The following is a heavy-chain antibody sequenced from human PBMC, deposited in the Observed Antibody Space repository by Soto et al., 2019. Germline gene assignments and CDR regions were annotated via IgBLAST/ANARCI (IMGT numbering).Heavy chain of an antibody. CDR3: ARWACSSTSCYYYGMDV. Sequence: SETLSLTCTVSGGSISSGGYYWSWIRQHPGKGLEWIGYIYYSGSTYYNPSLKSRVTISVDTSKNQFSLKLSSVTAADTAVYYCARWACSSTSCYYYGMDVWGQGTTVTVS. J-gene: IGHJ6*02. CDR1: GGSISSGGYY. V-gene: IGHV4-31*03. CDR2: IYYSGST. D-gene: IGHD2-2*01.